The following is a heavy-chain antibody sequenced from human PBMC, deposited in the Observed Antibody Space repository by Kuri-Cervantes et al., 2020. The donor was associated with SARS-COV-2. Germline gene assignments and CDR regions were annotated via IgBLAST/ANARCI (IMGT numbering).Heavy chain of an antibody. V-gene: IGHV1-24*01. D-gene: IGHD3-22*01. CDR2: FDPEDGET. CDR1: GYTLTELS. CDR3: AREIVVVITPSYFDY. J-gene: IGHJ4*02. Sequence: ASVKVSCKVSGYTLTELSMHWVRQAPGKGLEWMGGFDPEDGETIYAQKFQGRVTITADKSTSTAYMELSSLRSEDTAVYYCAREIVVVITPSYFDYWGQGNLVHGAS.